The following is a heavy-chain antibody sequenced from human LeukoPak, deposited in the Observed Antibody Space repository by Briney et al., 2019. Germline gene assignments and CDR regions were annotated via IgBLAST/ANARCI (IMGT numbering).Heavy chain of an antibody. Sequence: GRSLRLSCAASGFTFDDYAMHWVRQAPGKGLEWVSGISWNSGSIGYADSVKGRFTISRDNAKNSLYLQMSGLRAEDTALYYCAKDSRGGGATTFFDYWGQGTLVTVSS. V-gene: IGHV3-9*01. CDR2: ISWNSGSI. J-gene: IGHJ4*02. CDR3: AKDSRGGGATTFFDY. D-gene: IGHD1-26*01. CDR1: GFTFDDYA.